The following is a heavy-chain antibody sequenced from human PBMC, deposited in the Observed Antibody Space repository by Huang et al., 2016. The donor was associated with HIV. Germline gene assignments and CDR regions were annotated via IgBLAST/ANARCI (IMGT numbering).Heavy chain of an antibody. CDR1: GGSISTHY. Sequence: QVQLQESGPGLVKPSETLSLTCTVSGGSISTHYWSWIRQPPGKGLEWIGSIDYSGSTNYRPSLKSRVTILLDTAKNQFSLGVNSVTAADTAMYYCARDHHDFWRGYRRMYFFDHWGQGTLVTVSS. D-gene: IGHD3-3*01. J-gene: IGHJ4*02. V-gene: IGHV4-59*11. CDR2: IDYSGST. CDR3: ARDHHDFWRGYRRMYFFDH.